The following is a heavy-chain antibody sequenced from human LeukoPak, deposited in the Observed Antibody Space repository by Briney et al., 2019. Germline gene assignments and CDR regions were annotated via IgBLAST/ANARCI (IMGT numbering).Heavy chain of an antibody. V-gene: IGHV3-30-3*01. J-gene: IGHJ4*02. Sequence: TGGSLRLSCAASGFTFSSYAMHWVRQAPCKGLEWVAFISYDGSNKYYADSVKGRFTISRDNSKNTLYLQMNSLRAEDTAVYYCARGSFGLWGDYFDYWGQGTLVTVSS. CDR2: ISYDGSNK. CDR3: ARGSFGLWGDYFDY. CDR1: GFTFSSYA. D-gene: IGHD2-21*01.